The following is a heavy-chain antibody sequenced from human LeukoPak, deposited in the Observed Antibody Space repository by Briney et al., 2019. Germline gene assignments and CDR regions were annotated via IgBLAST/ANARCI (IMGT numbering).Heavy chain of an antibody. Sequence: PSETLSLTCTVSGGSISSYYWSWIRQPPGKGLEWIGYIYHSGSTNYNPSLKSRVTISVDTSKNQFSLKLSSVTAADTAVYYCAASPLGYCSGGSCLLVHWGQGTLVTVSS. V-gene: IGHV4-59*01. CDR3: AASPLGYCSGGSCLLVH. D-gene: IGHD2-15*01. CDR2: IYHSGST. CDR1: GGSISSYY. J-gene: IGHJ1*01.